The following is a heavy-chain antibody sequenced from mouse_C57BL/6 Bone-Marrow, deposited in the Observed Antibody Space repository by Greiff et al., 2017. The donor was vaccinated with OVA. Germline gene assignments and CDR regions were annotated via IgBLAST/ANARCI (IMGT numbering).Heavy chain of an antibody. V-gene: IGHV5-9-1*02. J-gene: IGHJ3*01. CDR1: GFTFSSYA. CDR2: ISSGGDYI. Sequence: DVMLVESGEGLVKPGGSLKLSCAASGFTFSSYAMSWVRQTPEKRLEWVAYISSGGDYIYYADTVKGRFTISRDNARNTLYLQMSSLKSEDTAMYYCTRVGNFPRYYYGSSPAWFAYWGQGTLVTVSA. CDR3: TRVGNFPRYYYGSSPAWFAY. D-gene: IGHD1-1*01.